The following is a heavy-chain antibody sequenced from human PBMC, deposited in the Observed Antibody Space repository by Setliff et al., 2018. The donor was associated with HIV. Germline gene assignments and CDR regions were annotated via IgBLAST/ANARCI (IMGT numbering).Heavy chain of an antibody. CDR2: MNPGTGNT. CDR1: GGTFSSYA. V-gene: IGHV1-3*01. Sequence: ASVKVSCKASGGTFSSYAMHWVRQAPGQRLEWMGWMNPGTGNTGYAEKFQGRVTMTRDTSTHTVYMELSSLRSEDTAVYYCAKEGGGHSTAFDYWGQGTLVTVSS. D-gene: IGHD4-17*01. J-gene: IGHJ4*02. CDR3: AKEGGGHSTAFDY.